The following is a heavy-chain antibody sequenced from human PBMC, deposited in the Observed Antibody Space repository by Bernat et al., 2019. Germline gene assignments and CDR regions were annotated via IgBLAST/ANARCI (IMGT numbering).Heavy chain of an antibody. CDR1: GFTFSNYG. CDR3: ARGNGGYYYGMDV. J-gene: IGHJ6*02. Sequence: QVQLVESGGGVVQPGRSLRLSCAASGFTFSNYGMHWVRQAPGKGLEWVAVIWYDGSDKYNADSVRGRFTISRDNSKNTLYLQMNSLRAEDTAVYYCARGNGGYYYGMDVWGQGTTVTVSS. D-gene: IGHD1-1*01. V-gene: IGHV3-33*01. CDR2: IWYDGSDK.